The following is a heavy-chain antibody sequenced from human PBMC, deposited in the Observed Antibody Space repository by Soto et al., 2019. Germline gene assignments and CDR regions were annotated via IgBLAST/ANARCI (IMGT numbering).Heavy chain of an antibody. CDR2: VIPLFNPS. CDR3: AVGDHYYDSSGYYFDY. D-gene: IGHD3-22*01. CDR1: GGTFSSYI. V-gene: IGHV1-69*01. Sequence: QVQLVQSGAEVKKPGSSVKVSCKASGGTFSSYIIAWVRQAPGQGFEWMGGVIPLFNPSNYARKFQGRVTITADESTSTAYMELSSLTSDDTAVFYCAVGDHYYDSSGYYFDYWGQGTLVTVSS. J-gene: IGHJ4*02.